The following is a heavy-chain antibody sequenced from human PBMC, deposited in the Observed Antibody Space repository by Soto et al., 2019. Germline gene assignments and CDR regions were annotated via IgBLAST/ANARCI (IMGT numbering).Heavy chain of an antibody. J-gene: IGHJ4*02. CDR3: ATGLESIAAVPDY. Sequence: QVQLVESGGGVVQPGRSLRLSCAASGFTFSSYAMHWVRQAPGKGLEWVAVISYDGSNKNYADSVKGRFTISRDNSKNTLYLQMNSLRAEDTAVYYCATGLESIAAVPDYWGQGTLVTVSS. CDR2: ISYDGSNK. CDR1: GFTFSSYA. V-gene: IGHV3-30-3*01. D-gene: IGHD6-6*01.